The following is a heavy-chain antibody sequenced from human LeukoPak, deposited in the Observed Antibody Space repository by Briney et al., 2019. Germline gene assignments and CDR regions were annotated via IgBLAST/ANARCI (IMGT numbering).Heavy chain of an antibody. Sequence: ASVKVSCKASGYTFTSYDINWVRQAPGQGLEWMGWISAYNGNTNYAQKLQGRVTMTTDTSTSTAYMELRSLRSDDTAVYYCARDMSSGHYYYYGMDVWGQGTTVTVSS. D-gene: IGHD3-22*01. V-gene: IGHV1-18*01. CDR1: GYTFTSYD. J-gene: IGHJ6*02. CDR3: ARDMSSGHYYYYGMDV. CDR2: ISAYNGNT.